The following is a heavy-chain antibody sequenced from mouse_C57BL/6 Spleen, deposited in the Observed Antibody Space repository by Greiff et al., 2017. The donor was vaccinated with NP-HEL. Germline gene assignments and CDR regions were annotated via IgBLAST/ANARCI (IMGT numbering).Heavy chain of an antibody. D-gene: IGHD2-4*01. CDR1: GYTFPSYW. J-gene: IGHJ4*01. CDR3: ARSSTYDWAMDY. V-gene: IGHV1-72*01. Sequence: QQSCKASGYTFPSYWMHWVKQRPGRGLEWIGRIDPNSGGTKYNEKFKSKATLTVDKPSSTAYMQLSSLTSEDSAVYYWARSSTYDWAMDYWGQGTSVTVSS. CDR2: IDPNSGGT.